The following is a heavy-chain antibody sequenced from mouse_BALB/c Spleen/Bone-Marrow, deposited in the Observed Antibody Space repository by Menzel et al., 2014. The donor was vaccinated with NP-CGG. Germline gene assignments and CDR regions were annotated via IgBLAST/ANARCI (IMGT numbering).Heavy chain of an antibody. CDR1: GYVFTSYN. Sequence: VHVKQSGPELVKPGASVKVSCKASGYVFTSYNMFWVKQSHGKSLEWIGYIDPYGGGTNYNQKFKGKATLTVDKSSNTAYMHLNSLTSEDSAVYYCARELSRAMDYWGQGTSVTVSS. V-gene: IGHV1S135*01. CDR2: IDPYGGGT. J-gene: IGHJ4*01. D-gene: IGHD1-1*01. CDR3: ARELSRAMDY.